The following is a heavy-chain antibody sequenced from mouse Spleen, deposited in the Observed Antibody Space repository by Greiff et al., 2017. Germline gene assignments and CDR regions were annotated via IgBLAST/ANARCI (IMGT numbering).Heavy chain of an antibody. CDR3: ARQGSSGGYYAMDY. CDR1: GFTFSSYG. J-gene: IGHJ4*01. V-gene: IGHV5-6*01. D-gene: IGHD1-1*01. Sequence: EVQVVESGGDLVKPGGSLKLSCAASGFTFSSYGMSWVRQTPDKRLEWVATISSGGSYTYYPDSVKGRFTISRDNAKNTLYLQMSSLKSEDTAMYYCARQGSSGGYYAMDYWGQGTSVTVSS. CDR2: ISSGGSYT.